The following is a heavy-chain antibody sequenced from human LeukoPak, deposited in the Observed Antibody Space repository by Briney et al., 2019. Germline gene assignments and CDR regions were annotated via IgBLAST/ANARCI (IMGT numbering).Heavy chain of an antibody. CDR1: GGSLSSYY. CDR3: ARDGGALDY. J-gene: IGHJ4*02. CDR2: IYNSGSN. V-gene: IGHV4-4*07. D-gene: IGHD3-16*01. Sequence: PAETLSLTRSVSGGSLSSYYWSWIRQPAGKGLEWSGRIYNSGSNNHNPSLKSRVTMSVDTSKTQSSLKLSSVTAADTAVYYCARDGGALDYWGQGTLVTVSS.